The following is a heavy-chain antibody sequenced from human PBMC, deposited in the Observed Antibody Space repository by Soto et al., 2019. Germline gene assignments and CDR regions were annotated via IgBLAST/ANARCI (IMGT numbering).Heavy chain of an antibody. V-gene: IGHV1-69*13. CDR3: SIVVVVAATRAWPNFDY. CDR1: GGTFSSYA. J-gene: IGHJ4*02. Sequence: GASVKVSCKASGGTFSSYAISWVRQAPGQGLEWMGGIIPIFGTANYAQKFQGRVTITADESTSTAYMELSSPRSEDTAVYYCSIVVVVAATRAWPNFDYWGQGTLVTVSS. D-gene: IGHD2-15*01. CDR2: IIPIFGTA.